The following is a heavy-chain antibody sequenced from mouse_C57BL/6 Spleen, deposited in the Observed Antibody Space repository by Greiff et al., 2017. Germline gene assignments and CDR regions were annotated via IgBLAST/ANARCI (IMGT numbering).Heavy chain of an antibody. V-gene: IGHV3-1*01. CDR3: ARDGSDYYAMDY. Sequence: EVQLQQSGPGMVKPSQSLSLTCTVTGYSITSGYDWHWIRHFPGNKLEWMGYISYSGSTNYNPSPKSRISITNDTAKNHFFLKLNSVTTEDTATYYCARDGSDYYAMDYWGQGTSVTVSS. CDR2: ISYSGST. CDR1: GYSITSGYD. J-gene: IGHJ4*01.